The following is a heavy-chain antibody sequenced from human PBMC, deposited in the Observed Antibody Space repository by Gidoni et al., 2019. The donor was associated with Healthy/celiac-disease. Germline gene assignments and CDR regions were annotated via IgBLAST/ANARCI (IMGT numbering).Heavy chain of an antibody. J-gene: IGHJ4*02. CDR2: ISAYNGNT. V-gene: IGHV1-18*01. Sequence: QGQLVQSGAEVKKPGASVKVSCKASGSTFPSSGISWVRQAPGHGLEWMGWISAYNGNTNYAQKLQGRVTMTTDTSTSTAYMELRSLRSDDTAVYYCARYTRYMTTVTTEVSDWGQGTLVTVSS. D-gene: IGHD4-17*01. CDR3: ARYTRYMTTVTTEVSD. CDR1: GSTFPSSG.